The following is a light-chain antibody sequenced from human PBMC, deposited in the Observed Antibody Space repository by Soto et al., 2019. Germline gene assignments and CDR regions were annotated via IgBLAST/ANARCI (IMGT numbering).Light chain of an antibody. Sequence: QSALTQPASVSGSPGQSITIPCTGTSSDVGSYNLVSWYQHHPGKAPKLMIYEGNKRPSGVSNRFSGSKSGNTASLTISGLQTEDEGDYYCCSYAGYNTLVFGGGTKLTVL. CDR1: SSDVGSYNL. CDR2: EGN. J-gene: IGLJ3*02. CDR3: CSYAGYNTLV. V-gene: IGLV2-23*01.